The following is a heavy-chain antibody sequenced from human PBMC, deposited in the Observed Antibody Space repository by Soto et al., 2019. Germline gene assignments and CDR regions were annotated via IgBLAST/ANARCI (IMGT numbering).Heavy chain of an antibody. CDR2: ISWNSDNI. J-gene: IGHJ4*02. CDR3: VKDKGSGSGSSSPLDY. Sequence: LRLSCAASGFTFDDYAMHWVRQAPEKGLEWVSGISWNSDNIDYADSVKGRFTISRDNAKNSLFLQMNSLRPEDTALYYCVKDKGSGSGSSSPLDYWGQGTLVTVSS. D-gene: IGHD1-26*01. V-gene: IGHV3-9*01. CDR1: GFTFDDYA.